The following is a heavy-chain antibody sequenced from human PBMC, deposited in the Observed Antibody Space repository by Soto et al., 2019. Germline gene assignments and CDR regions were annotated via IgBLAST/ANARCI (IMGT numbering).Heavy chain of an antibody. CDR1: GGSISSSNYY. Sequence: SETLSLTCTVSGGSISSSNYYWGWIRQPPGKGLEWIGSVYYGGSTYYNPSLKSRVNISVDTSKNQFSLKLSSVTAADTVVFHFARQAGDYYDSSGYQFDYWGPGTLVTVSS. CDR3: ARQAGDYYDSSGYQFDY. CDR2: VYYGGST. D-gene: IGHD3-22*01. V-gene: IGHV4-39*01. J-gene: IGHJ4*02.